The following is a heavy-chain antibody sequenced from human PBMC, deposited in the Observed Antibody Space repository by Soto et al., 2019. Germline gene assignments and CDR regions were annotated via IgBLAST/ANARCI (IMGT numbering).Heavy chain of an antibody. CDR1: GYPVTAYY. J-gene: IGHJ3*02. CDR3: AGGGGVGVAGSAAFDM. Sequence: QLHLVQSGAVVKKPGASVTVSCSASGYPVTAYYMHWVRQAPGRGLEWMGGINPATGAAKYTQTFQGGVTMTRDTSTSTVFMELSGLTSEDTAVFYWAGGGGVGVAGSAAFDMWGQGTLVTVSS. CDR2: INPATGAA. V-gene: IGHV1-2*02. D-gene: IGHD3-3*01.